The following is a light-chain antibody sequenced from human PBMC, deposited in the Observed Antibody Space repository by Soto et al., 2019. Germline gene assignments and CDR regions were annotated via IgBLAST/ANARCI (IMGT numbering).Light chain of an antibody. CDR2: LAS. V-gene: IGKV1-17*01. CDR3: LHHNGYPPV. J-gene: IGKJ2*01. CDR1: QPITND. Sequence: DIQMTQSPSSLSESVGDTVTITCRASQPITNDCAWYQQKAGRAPKCLILLASRLQTGVPSRFSGSGSGTEFTLTISSLQPEDFATYYCLHHNGYPPVFGQGTKVEIK.